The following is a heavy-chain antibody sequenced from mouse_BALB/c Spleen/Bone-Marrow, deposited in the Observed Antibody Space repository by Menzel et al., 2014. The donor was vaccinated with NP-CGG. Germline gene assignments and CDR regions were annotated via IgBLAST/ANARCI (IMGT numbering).Heavy chain of an antibody. Sequence: VQLQQSGAELVKPGASVKLSCTASGFNIKDTYMHWVKQRPEQGLEWVGRIDTANGNTKYDPKFQGKATITADTSSNTAYLQLSSLTSEDTAVYYCARYGNGLMDYWGQGTSVTVSS. V-gene: IGHV14-3*02. CDR1: GFNIKDTY. D-gene: IGHD2-1*01. J-gene: IGHJ4*01. CDR2: IDTANGNT. CDR3: ARYGNGLMDY.